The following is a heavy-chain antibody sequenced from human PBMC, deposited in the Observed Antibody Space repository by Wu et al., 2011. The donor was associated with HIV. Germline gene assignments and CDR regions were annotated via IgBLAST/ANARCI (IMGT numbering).Heavy chain of an antibody. J-gene: IGHJ6*03. CDR3: ARSGVSAEYYFYYMNV. D-gene: IGHD2-2*01. V-gene: IGHV1-69*14. Sequence: QVQLVQSGAEVKKAGSSVKVSCKAPGNTFSGYAVSWVRQAPGQGLEWMGGILPMFGTTNYAQKFQGRVTITADKSATTVYMELRSLRSEDTAVYYCARSGVSAEYYFYYMNVWGKGTTVTVSS. CDR2: ILPMFGTT. CDR1: GNTFSGYA.